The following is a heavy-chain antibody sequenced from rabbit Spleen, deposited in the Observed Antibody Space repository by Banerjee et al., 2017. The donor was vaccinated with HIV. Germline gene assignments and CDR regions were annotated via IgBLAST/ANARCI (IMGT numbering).Heavy chain of an antibody. D-gene: IGHD1-1*01. Sequence: QSLEESGGGLVQPEGSLALTCKASGFSFSSSDYICWVRQAPGKGLEWISCIAGSSSGFTYSATWATGRFTISKTSSTTVTLQMTSLTVADTATYFCARDLTAVIGWNFNLWGQGTLVTVS. V-gene: IGHV1S40*01. CDR3: ARDLTAVIGWNFNL. J-gene: IGHJ4*01. CDR2: IAGSSSGFT. CDR1: GFSFSSSDY.